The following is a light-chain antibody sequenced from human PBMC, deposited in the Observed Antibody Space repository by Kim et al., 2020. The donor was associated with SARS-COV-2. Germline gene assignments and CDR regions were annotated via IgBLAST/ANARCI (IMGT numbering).Light chain of an antibody. J-gene: IGLJ3*02. CDR1: NSKLGVNA. Sequence: GQRVTISCSGSNSKLGVNAVHWYQQLPGTAPKLLVYRGNQRPSGVPDRFSASKSGTSASLALSGLLSEDEADYCCATWDDSLDAWVFGGGTQLTVL. V-gene: IGLV1-44*01. CDR2: RGN. CDR3: ATWDDSLDAWV.